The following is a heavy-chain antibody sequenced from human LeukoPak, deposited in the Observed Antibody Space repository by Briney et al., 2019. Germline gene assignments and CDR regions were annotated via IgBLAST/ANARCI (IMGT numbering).Heavy chain of an antibody. V-gene: IGHV3-15*01. CDR3: TTDHRY. CDR1: GFTFSNTW. J-gene: IGHJ4*02. CDR2: IKSKVDGATA. Sequence: GGSLRLSCVVSGFTFSNTWMSWVRQAPGKGLEWVGRIKSKVDGATADYGAPVKGRFIISRDDSRNTLTLQMNSLKTEDTAVYYCTTDHRYWGQGTLVTVS.